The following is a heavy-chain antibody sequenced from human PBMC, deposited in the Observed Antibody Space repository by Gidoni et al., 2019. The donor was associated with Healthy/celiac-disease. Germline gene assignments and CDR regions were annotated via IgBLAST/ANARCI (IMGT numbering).Heavy chain of an antibody. J-gene: IGHJ4*02. CDR2: INPSGGST. CDR1: RYTFTSYY. D-gene: IGHD3-22*01. V-gene: IGHV1-46*01. Sequence: QVQLVQSGAEVKTPGASVKVSCKASRYTFTSYYMHWGRQAPGQGLEWMGIINPSGGSTSYEQKFQGRVTMTRDTSTSTVYMELSSLRSEDTAVYYCARDFVSSGAFDYWGQGTLVTVSS. CDR3: ARDFVSSGAFDY.